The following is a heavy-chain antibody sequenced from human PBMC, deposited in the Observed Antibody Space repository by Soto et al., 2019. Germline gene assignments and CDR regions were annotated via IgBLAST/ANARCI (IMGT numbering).Heavy chain of an antibody. CDR3: AKNGLDNSPSAIDS. CDR2: INWKSDI. Sequence: TGGSLRLSCAVSGFTFDGNAMHWVRQAPEKGLEWVSGINWKSDIGYADSVKGRFTISRDNAENSLYLQMNSLRAEDTALYYCAKNGLDNSPSAIDSWGPGTLVTVSS. V-gene: IGHV3-9*01. J-gene: IGHJ4*02. D-gene: IGHD5-12*01. CDR1: GFTFDGNA.